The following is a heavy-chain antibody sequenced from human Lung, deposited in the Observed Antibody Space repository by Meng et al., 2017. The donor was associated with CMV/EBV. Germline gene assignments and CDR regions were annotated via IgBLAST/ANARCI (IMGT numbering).Heavy chain of an antibody. CDR1: GFTFSDYY. CDR3: ARDRCGGDCYLHDY. J-gene: IGHJ4*02. CDR2: ISSSGSTI. Sequence: GGSLRLXCAASGFTFSDYYMSWIRQAPGKGLEWVSYISSSGSTIYYADSVKGRFTISRDNAKNSLYLQMNSLRAEDTAVFYCARDRCGGDCYLHDYWGQGXPVTVSS. D-gene: IGHD2-21*01. V-gene: IGHV3-11*01.